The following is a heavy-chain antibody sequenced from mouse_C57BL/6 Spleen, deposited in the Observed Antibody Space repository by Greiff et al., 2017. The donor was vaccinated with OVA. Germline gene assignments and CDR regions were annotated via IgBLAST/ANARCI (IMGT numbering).Heavy chain of an antibody. Sequence: QVQLQQPGAELVMPGASVTLSCKASGYTFTSYWMPWVKPRPGQGLEWIGEIDPSDSYTNYNQKIKGNSKLNVDKSSRTAYMQLSSLTSEDSAFYYCAREGYWGQGTTLTVSS. CDR1: GYTFTSYW. CDR2: IDPSDSYT. V-gene: IGHV1-69*01. CDR3: AREGY. J-gene: IGHJ2*01.